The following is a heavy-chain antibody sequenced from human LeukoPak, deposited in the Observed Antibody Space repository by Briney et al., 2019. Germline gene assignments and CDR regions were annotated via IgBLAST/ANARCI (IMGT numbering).Heavy chain of an antibody. Sequence: GGSLRLSCAASGFTFSSYAMSWVRQAPGKGLEWVSAISGSGGSTYYADSVKGRFTISRDNSKNTLYLQMNSLRAEDTAVYYCPTDPPMVRGVHYFDYWGQGTLVTVSS. CDR1: GFTFSSYA. V-gene: IGHV3-23*01. CDR2: ISGSGGST. CDR3: PTDPPMVRGVHYFDY. J-gene: IGHJ4*02. D-gene: IGHD3-10*01.